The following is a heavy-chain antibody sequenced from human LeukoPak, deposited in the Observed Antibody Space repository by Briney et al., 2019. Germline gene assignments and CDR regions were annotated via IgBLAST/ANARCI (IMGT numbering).Heavy chain of an antibody. V-gene: IGHV1-2*02. CDR2: INPNSGGT. D-gene: IGHD1-1*01. CDR3: ARDHRDGYNSDGFDP. Sequence: GASVKVSCKASGYTFTDYYMHWVRQAPGQGLEWMGWINPNSGGTNYAQKFQGRVTMTRDTSISTAYMELSRLRSDDTAVYYCARDHRDGYNSDGFDPWGQGTLVTVSS. J-gene: IGHJ5*02. CDR1: GYTFTDYY.